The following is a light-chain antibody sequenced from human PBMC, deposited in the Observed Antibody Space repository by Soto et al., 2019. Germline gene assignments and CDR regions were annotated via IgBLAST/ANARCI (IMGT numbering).Light chain of an antibody. CDR2: YDD. Sequence: QSVLTQPPSVSEAPRQRVTISCSGSSSNIGNTAVNWYQQLPGKAPKLLIYYDDLLPSGVSDRFSGSKSGTSASLAISVLQSEDEADYYCAAWDDSLNGVVFGGGTKVTVL. J-gene: IGLJ2*01. CDR1: SSNIGNTA. CDR3: AAWDDSLNGVV. V-gene: IGLV1-36*01.